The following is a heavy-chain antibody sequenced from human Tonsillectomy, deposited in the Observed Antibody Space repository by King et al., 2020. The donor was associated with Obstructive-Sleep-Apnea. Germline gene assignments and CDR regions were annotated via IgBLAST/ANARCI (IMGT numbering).Heavy chain of an antibody. CDR3: ARVLMTTEIGCFGY. D-gene: IGHD4-17*01. V-gene: IGHV1-69*09. CDR2: IIPILGIA. CDR1: GGTFSSYA. Sequence: QLVQSGAEVKKPGSSVKVSCKASGGTFSSYAISWVRQAPGQGLEWMGRIIPILGIANYAQKFQGRVTITADKSTSTAYMELSSLRSEDTAVYYCARVLMTTEIGCFGYWGQGTLVTVSS. J-gene: IGHJ4*02.